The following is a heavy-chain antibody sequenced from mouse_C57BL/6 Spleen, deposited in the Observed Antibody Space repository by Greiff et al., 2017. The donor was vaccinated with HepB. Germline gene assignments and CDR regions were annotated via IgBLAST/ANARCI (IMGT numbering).Heavy chain of an antibody. CDR3: TRGKSNYAWFAY. V-gene: IGHV1-15*01. CDR2: IDPETGGT. D-gene: IGHD2-5*01. J-gene: IGHJ3*01. CDR1: GYTFTDYE. Sequence: VQLQESGAELVRPGASVTLSCKASGYTFTDYEMHWVKQTPVHGLEWIGAIDPETGGTAYNQKFKGKAILTANKSSSTAYMELRSLTYEDSAVYYCTRGKSNYAWFAYWGQGTLVTVSA.